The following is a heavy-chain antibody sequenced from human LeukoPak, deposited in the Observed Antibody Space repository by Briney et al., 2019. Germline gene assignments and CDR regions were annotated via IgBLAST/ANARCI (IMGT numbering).Heavy chain of an antibody. D-gene: IGHD2-15*01. J-gene: IGHJ4*02. CDR2: VSSSGST. CDR1: GGSMSSYY. CDR3: ARGGATQYYY. V-gene: IGHV4-59*01. Sequence: SETLSLTCTVSGGSMSSYYWSWIRQPPGKGLEWIGYVSSSGSTNYNPSLKSRVTISVDTSKNKFSLKLSSVTAAGTAVYFCARGGATQYYYWGQGTLVTVSS.